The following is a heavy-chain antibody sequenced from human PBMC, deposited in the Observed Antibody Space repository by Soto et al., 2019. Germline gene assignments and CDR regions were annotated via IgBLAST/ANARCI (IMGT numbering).Heavy chain of an antibody. D-gene: IGHD6-19*01. J-gene: IGHJ6*02. Sequence: QVQLQESGPGLVKPSETLSLTCTVSGGSVSSGSYYWSWIRQPPGKGLEWIGYIYYSGSTNYNPSLTSRVTKSVDTSKNQFSLKLSSVTAADTAVYYCARGIEGWYQGRYYYGMDVWGQGTTVTFSS. CDR3: ARGIEGWYQGRYYYGMDV. V-gene: IGHV4-61*01. CDR2: IYYSGST. CDR1: GGSVSSGSYY.